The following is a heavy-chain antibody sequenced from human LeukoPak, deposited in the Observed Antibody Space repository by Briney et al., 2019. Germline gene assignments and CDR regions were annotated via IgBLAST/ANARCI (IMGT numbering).Heavy chain of an antibody. Sequence: ASVKVSCKASGYTFTGYYMHWVRQAPGQGLERMGWINPNSGGTNYAQKIQGWVTMTRDTSISTAYMELSRLRSYDTAVYYCARDYYGSGSYYNPWELWFDPWGQGTLVTVSS. J-gene: IGHJ5*02. CDR3: ARDYYGSGSYYNPWELWFDP. D-gene: IGHD3-10*01. V-gene: IGHV1-2*04. CDR1: GYTFTGYY. CDR2: INPNSGGT.